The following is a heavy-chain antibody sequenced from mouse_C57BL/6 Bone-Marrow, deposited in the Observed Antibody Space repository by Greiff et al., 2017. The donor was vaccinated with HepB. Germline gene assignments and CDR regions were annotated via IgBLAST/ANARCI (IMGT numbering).Heavy chain of an antibody. CDR3: ARTVVALYYFDY. D-gene: IGHD1-1*01. Sequence: QVQLQQPGAELVKPGASVKLSCKASGYTFTSYWMHWVKQRPGQGLEWIGMIHPNSGSTNYNEKFKSKATLTVDKSSSTAYMQLSSLTSEDSAVYYCARTVVALYYFDYWGQGTTLTVSS. J-gene: IGHJ2*01. CDR1: GYTFTSYW. CDR2: IHPNSGST. V-gene: IGHV1-64*01.